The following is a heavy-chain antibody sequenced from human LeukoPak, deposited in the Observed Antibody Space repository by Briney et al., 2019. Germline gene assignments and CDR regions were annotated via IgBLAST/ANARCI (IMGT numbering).Heavy chain of an antibody. J-gene: IGHJ4*02. Sequence: GGSLRLSCAASGFTFSSYSMNWVRQDPGTGLEWVSYISSSSSTIYYADSVKGRFTISRDNAKNSLYLQMNSLRAEDTAVYYCARGGPYDSPLYYFDYWGQGTLVTVSS. D-gene: IGHD5-12*01. CDR1: GFTFSSYS. CDR3: ARGGPYDSPLYYFDY. V-gene: IGHV3-48*04. CDR2: ISSSSSTI.